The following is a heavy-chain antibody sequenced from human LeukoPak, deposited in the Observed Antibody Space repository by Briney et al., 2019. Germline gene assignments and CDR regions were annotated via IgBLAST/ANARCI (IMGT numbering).Heavy chain of an antibody. CDR1: GFTFSSYS. V-gene: IGHV3-33*08. CDR2: IWYDGSNK. CDR3: AREDGGSYLDY. Sequence: GGSLRLSCAASGFTFSSYSMNWVRQAPGKGLEWVAVIWYDGSNKYYADSVKGQFTISRDNSKNTLYLQMNSLRAEDTAVYYCAREDGGSYLDYWGQGTLVTVSS. J-gene: IGHJ4*02. D-gene: IGHD1-26*01.